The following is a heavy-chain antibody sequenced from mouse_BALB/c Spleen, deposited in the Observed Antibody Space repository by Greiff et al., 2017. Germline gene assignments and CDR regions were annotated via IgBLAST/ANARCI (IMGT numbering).Heavy chain of an antibody. V-gene: IGHV5-12-2*01. Sequence: EVKLMESGGGLVQPGGSLKLSCAASGFTFSSYTMSWVRQTPEKRLEWVAYISNGGGSTYYPDTVKGRFTISRDNAKNTLYLQMSSLKSEDTAMYYCARHYDYDWFAYWGQGTLVTVSA. CDR1: GFTFSSYT. CDR2: ISNGGGST. J-gene: IGHJ3*01. D-gene: IGHD2-4*01. CDR3: ARHYDYDWFAY.